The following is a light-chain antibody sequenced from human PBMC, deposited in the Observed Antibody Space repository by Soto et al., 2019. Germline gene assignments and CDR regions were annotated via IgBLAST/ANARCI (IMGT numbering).Light chain of an antibody. CDR2: AAS. J-gene: IGKJ4*01. CDR3: QQRYGTPRLT. V-gene: IGKV1-39*01. CDR1: QSISIY. Sequence: DIQMTQSPSSLSASVGDRVTISCRASQSISIYLNWYQQKPGKAPKLLIYAASSLQSGVPSRFSGSGSGTDFTLTISSLQPEDFATYYCQQRYGTPRLTFGGGTKVQIK.